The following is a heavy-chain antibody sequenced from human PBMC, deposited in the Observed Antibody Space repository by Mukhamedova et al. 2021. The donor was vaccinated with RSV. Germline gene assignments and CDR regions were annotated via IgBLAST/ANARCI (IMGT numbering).Heavy chain of an antibody. CDR2: MNPNSGNT. CDR3: ARVRRGPGYDYVWGSYRYGRYYFDY. J-gene: IGHJ4*01. Sequence: QATGQGLEWMGWMNPNSGNTGYAQKFQGRVTMTRNTSISTAYIELSSLRSEDTAVYYCARVRRGPGYDYVWGSYRYGRYYFDYWG. V-gene: IGHV1-8*01. D-gene: IGHD3-16*02.